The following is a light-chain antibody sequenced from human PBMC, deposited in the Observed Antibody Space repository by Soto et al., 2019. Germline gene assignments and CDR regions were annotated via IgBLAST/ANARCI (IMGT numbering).Light chain of an antibody. CDR3: MSFIASTTTHWV. J-gene: IGLJ3*02. CDR1: SSDVGGYNY. V-gene: IGLV2-14*01. Sequence: QSALTQPASVSGSPGQSITISCTGTSSDVGGYNYVSWYQQHPGKAPKLMIYEVSNRPSGVSNRFSGSKSGNTASLTISGLQAEDEADYYCMSFIASTTTHWVLGGGTKVTVL. CDR2: EVS.